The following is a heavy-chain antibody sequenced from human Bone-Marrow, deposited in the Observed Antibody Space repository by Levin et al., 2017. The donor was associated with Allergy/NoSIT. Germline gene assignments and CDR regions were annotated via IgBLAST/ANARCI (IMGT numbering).Heavy chain of an antibody. D-gene: IGHD5-24*01. CDR1: GFTFSSYA. CDR2: ISYDGSNK. V-gene: IGHV3-30-3*01. Sequence: PGGSLRLSCAASGFTFSSYAMHWVRQAPGKGLEWVAVISYDGSNKYYADSVKGRFTISRDNSKNTLYLQMNSLRAEDTAVYYCARGAEDGYNVGNYFDYWGQGTLVTVSS. CDR3: ARGAEDGYNVGNYFDY. J-gene: IGHJ4*02.